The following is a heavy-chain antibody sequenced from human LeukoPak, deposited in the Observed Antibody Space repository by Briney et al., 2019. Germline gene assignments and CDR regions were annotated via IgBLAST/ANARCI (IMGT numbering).Heavy chain of an antibody. D-gene: IGHD2-15*01. J-gene: IGHJ4*02. V-gene: IGHV5-10-1*01. CDR2: VDASDSYT. CDR3: ARGLRGGPSGGGLGY. CDR1: GYSFTTYW. Sequence: GESLKISCKGSGYSFTTYWITWVRQMPGKGLEWMGRVDASDSYTNYSPSFQGHVTISADKSVNTAYLQWSSLKASDTAMYYCARGLRGGPSGGGLGYWGQGTLVTVSS.